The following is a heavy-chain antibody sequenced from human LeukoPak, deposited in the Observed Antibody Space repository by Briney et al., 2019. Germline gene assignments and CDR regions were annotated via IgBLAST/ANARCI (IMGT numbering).Heavy chain of an antibody. Sequence: GGSLRLSCAASGFTFSSYAMRWVRQAPGKGLEWVAVISYDGSNKYYADSVKGRFTISRDNSKNTLYLQMNSLRAEDTAVYYCAQMVRGVNAYYWGQGTLVTVSS. V-gene: IGHV3-30*04. CDR1: GFTFSSYA. D-gene: IGHD3-10*01. CDR2: ISYDGSNK. CDR3: AQMVRGVNAYY. J-gene: IGHJ4*02.